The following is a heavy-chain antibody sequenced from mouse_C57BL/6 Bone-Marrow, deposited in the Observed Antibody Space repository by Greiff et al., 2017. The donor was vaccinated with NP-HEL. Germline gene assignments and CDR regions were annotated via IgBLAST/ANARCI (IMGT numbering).Heavy chain of an antibody. CDR2: IDPSDSYT. Sequence: VQLQQPGAELVMPGASVKLSCKASGYTFTSYWMHWVKQRPGQGLEWIGEIDPSDSYTNYNQKFKGKSTLTVDKSSSTAYMQLSSLTSEDSAVYYCARNCYFDVWGTGTTVTVSS. CDR1: GYTFTSYW. V-gene: IGHV1-69*01. CDR3: ARNCYFDV. J-gene: IGHJ1*03.